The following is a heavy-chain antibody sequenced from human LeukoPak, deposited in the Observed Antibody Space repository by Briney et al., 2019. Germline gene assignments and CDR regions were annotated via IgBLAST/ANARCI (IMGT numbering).Heavy chain of an antibody. J-gene: IGHJ5*02. CDR3: AVGYCSSTSCYRAYNWFDP. V-gene: IGHV1-69*04. CDR2: IIPILGIA. D-gene: IGHD2-2*02. Sequence: SVKVSCKASGGTFSSYAISWLRQAPGQGLEWMGRIIPILGIANYAQKFQGRVTITADKSTSTAYMELSSLRSEDTAVYYCAVGYCSSTSCYRAYNWFDPWGQGTLVTVSS. CDR1: GGTFSSYA.